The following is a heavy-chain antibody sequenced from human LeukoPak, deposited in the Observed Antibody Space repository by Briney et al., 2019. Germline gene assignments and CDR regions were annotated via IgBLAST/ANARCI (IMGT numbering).Heavy chain of an antibody. V-gene: IGHV3-7*01. CDR2: INPDGRDT. Sequence: GGSLRLSCAASGFTFSSYGMHWVRQAPGKGLEWVAHINPDGRDTYYVDSVKGRFTISRDNAQNSMYLQMNSLRVEDAAVYYCTSWGDTTAEYFQRWGQGTLVTVSS. CDR1: GFTFSSYG. J-gene: IGHJ1*01. CDR3: TSWGDTTAEYFQR. D-gene: IGHD2-21*02.